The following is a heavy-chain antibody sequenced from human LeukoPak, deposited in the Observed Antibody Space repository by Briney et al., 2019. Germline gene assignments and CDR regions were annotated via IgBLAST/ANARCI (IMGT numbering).Heavy chain of an antibody. V-gene: IGHV1-2*02. CDR1: GYTFTGYY. D-gene: IGHD1-26*01. J-gene: IGHJ4*02. Sequence: GASVKVSCKASGYTFTGYYMHWVRQAPGQGLEWMGWINPNSGGTNYAQKFQGRVTMTRDTSISTAYMELSRLRSDDTAVYYCARDEGDYYPSGNDYWGQGTLVTVSS. CDR2: INPNSGGT. CDR3: ARDEGDYYPSGNDY.